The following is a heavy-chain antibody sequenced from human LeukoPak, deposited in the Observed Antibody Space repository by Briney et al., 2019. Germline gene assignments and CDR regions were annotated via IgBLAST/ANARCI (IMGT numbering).Heavy chain of an antibody. J-gene: IGHJ6*02. CDR3: ARAARGWPYYYYGMDV. CDR1: GGTFSSYA. CDR2: IIPIFGTA. V-gene: IGHV1-69*01. Sequence: VASVKVSCKASGGTFSSYAISWVQQAPGQGLEWMGGIIPIFGTANYAQKFQGRVTITADESTSTAYMELSSLRSEDTAVYYCARAARGWPYYYYGMDVWGQGTTVTVSS. D-gene: IGHD6-19*01.